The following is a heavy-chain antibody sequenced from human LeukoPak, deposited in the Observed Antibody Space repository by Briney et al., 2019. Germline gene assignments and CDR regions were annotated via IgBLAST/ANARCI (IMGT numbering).Heavy chain of an antibody. J-gene: IGHJ4*02. CDR1: GGTFSSYA. D-gene: IGHD1-26*01. Sequence: GASVKVSCKASGGTFSSYAISWVRQAPGQGLEWMGGIIPIFGTANYAQKFQGRVTITADESTSTAYMELRSLRSDDTAVYYCARDQYSGSQPACDYWGQGTLVTVSS. CDR3: ARDQYSGSQPACDY. CDR2: IIPIFGTA. V-gene: IGHV1-69*13.